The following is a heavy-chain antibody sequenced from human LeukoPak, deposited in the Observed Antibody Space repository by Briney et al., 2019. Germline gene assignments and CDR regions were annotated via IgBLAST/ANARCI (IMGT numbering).Heavy chain of an antibody. V-gene: IGHV3-21*01. CDR1: GFTFSSYT. Sequence: GGSLRLSCAASGFTFSSYTMNWVRQGPGKGLEWVSCISSSSSYIYYADSVKGRFTISRDNAKNSLYLQVNSLRAEDTAVYYCARGEDSYGQLDYYYYMDVWGKGTTVTVSS. CDR2: ISSSSSYI. D-gene: IGHD5-18*01. CDR3: ARGEDSYGQLDYYYYMDV. J-gene: IGHJ6*03.